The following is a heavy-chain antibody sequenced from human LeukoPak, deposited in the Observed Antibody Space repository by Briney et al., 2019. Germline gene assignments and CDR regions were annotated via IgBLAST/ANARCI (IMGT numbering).Heavy chain of an antibody. J-gene: IGHJ4*02. D-gene: IGHD2-2*01. Sequence: SETLSLTCTVSGGSISSGYYWTWIRQPPGKGPEWIGYIYYSGSTSYTPSLKSRVTISVDTSKNQFSLKLTSVTAADTAVYYCARETTSTAAFDYWGQGTLVTVSS. CDR1: GGSISSGYY. CDR2: IYYSGST. CDR3: ARETTSTAAFDY. V-gene: IGHV4-59*01.